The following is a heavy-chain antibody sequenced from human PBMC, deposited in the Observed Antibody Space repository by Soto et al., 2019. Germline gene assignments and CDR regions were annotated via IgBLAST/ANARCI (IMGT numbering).Heavy chain of an antibody. CDR1: GGSIGSSSYY. V-gene: IGHV4-39*01. CDR3: TTYDILTGYYRGWFDP. J-gene: IGHJ5*02. D-gene: IGHD3-9*01. Sequence: SETLSLTCTVSGGSIGSSSYYWGWIRQPPGKGLEWIGSIYYSGSTYYNPSLKSRVTISVDTSKNQFSLKLSSVTAADTAVYYCTTYDILTGYYRGWFDPWGQGTLVTVSS. CDR2: IYYSGST.